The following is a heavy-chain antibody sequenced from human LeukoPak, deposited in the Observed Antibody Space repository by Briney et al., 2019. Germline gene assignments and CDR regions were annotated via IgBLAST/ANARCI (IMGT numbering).Heavy chain of an antibody. Sequence: SETLSLTCNVSGGSIRGYYWSWIRQPPGKGLEWIGYIYSSGSTNYNPSLKSRVTMSVDTSTNQFSPEVNSVTAADTAVYYCARGYSDNDNLYHYYLDVWGKGTTVTVSS. CDR1: GGSIRGYY. V-gene: IGHV4-59*01. J-gene: IGHJ6*03. D-gene: IGHD5-12*01. CDR3: ARGYSDNDNLYHYYLDV. CDR2: IYSSGST.